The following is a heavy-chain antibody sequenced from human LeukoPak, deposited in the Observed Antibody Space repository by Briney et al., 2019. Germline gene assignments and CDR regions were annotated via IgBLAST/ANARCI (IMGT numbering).Heavy chain of an antibody. V-gene: IGHV3-9*03. CDR3: VRRTEKYAFDV. CDR2: ITGDSGTS. CDR1: GFTFDDYA. Sequence: GRSLILSCAASGFTFDDYAMHWVRQAPGKGLEWVSGITGDSGTSVYADSVKGRFTISRDNAKNSLYLQMNSLRGDDMALYYCVRRTEKYAFDVWGQGTMVTVSS. J-gene: IGHJ3*01. D-gene: IGHD1-1*01.